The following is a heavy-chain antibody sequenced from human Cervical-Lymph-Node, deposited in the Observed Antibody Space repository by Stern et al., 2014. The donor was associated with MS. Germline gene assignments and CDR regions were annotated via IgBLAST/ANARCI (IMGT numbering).Heavy chain of an antibody. CDR2: VWFDGTEE. CDR3: ARVPTSSGWSAVGGFDY. V-gene: IGHV3-33*01. J-gene: IGHJ4*02. Sequence: VQLLQSGGGVVQPGRSLRLSCAASGFTLSSYVMHWVRQAPGKGLEWVALVWFDGTEEYYADSVKGRFTISRDNSKNTLFLQMSSLRVEDTAVYYCARVPTSSGWSAVGGFDYWGQGTLVTVSS. CDR1: GFTLSSYV. D-gene: IGHD6-19*01.